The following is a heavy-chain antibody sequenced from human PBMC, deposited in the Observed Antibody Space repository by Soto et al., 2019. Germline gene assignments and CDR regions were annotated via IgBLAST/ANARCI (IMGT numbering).Heavy chain of an antibody. D-gene: IGHD3-22*01. CDR3: ARGGGSGYSFDY. CDR2: IYYSGST. CDR1: GGSISSGGYY. V-gene: IGHV4-31*03. Sequence: QVQLQESGPGLVKPSQTLSLTCTVSGGSISSGGYYWSWIRQHPGKGLEWIGYIYYSGSTYYNPSLKSRVTISVDTSKNHVSLKLSSVTAADTAVYYCARGGGSGYSFDYWGQGTLVTVSS. J-gene: IGHJ4*02.